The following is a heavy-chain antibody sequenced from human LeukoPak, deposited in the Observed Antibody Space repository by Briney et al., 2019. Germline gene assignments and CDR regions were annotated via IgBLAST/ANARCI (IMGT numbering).Heavy chain of an antibody. CDR2: ISGSGDPT. CDR1: GFTFSSYA. V-gene: IGHV3-23*01. D-gene: IGHD1-14*01. CDR3: ARGMRANPRVYDY. Sequence: PGGSLRLACAASGFTFSSYAMTWVRQAPGKGLEWVSAISGSGDPTNYADSVKGRFTISRDNSKNTLYLQMYSLRVEDTAVYYCARGMRANPRVYDYWGKGTLVTVSS. J-gene: IGHJ4*02.